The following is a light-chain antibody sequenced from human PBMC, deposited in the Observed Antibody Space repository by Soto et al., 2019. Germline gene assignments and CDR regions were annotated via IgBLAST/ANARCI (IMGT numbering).Light chain of an antibody. CDR1: SSDVGGYNY. V-gene: IGLV2-11*01. J-gene: IGLJ1*01. CDR2: DVS. Sequence: QSALTQPRSVSGSPGQSVTISCTGTSSDVGGYNYVSWYQQHPGKAPKLMIYDVSKRPSGVPDRFSGSKSGNTASLTISGLQAEDEADYYCCSYAGSYTFGFGTGTKVNRP. CDR3: CSYAGSYTFG.